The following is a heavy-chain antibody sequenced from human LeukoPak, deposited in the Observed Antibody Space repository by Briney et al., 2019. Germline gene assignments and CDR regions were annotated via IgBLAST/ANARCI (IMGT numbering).Heavy chain of an antibody. CDR2: ISSSSSTI. CDR1: GFTFSSYS. V-gene: IGHV3-48*01. Sequence: GGSLRLSCAASGFTFSSYSMNWVRQAPGKGLEWVSYISSSSSTIYYADSVKGRFTISRDNAKNSLYLQMNSLRGEDTAVYYCARAYGGDYGDYDSYFDLWGRGTLVTVPS. J-gene: IGHJ2*01. D-gene: IGHD4-17*01. CDR3: ARAYGGDYGDYDSYFDL.